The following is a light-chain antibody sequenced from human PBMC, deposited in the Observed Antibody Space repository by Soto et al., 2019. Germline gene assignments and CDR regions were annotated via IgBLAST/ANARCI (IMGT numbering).Light chain of an antibody. Sequence: EIVMTQSPATLSVSPGERATLSCRASQSVSSNLAWYQQKPGQAPRLLIYGASTRATGIPARFIGSGSGTEFTLTISSLLSEDFAVYYCKQYNNWPPWTFGQGTKVEIK. J-gene: IGKJ1*01. CDR2: GAS. V-gene: IGKV3-15*01. CDR1: QSVSSN. CDR3: KQYNNWPPWT.